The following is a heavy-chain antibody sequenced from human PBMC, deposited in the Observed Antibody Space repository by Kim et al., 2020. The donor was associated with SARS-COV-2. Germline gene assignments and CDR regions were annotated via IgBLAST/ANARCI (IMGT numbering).Heavy chain of an antibody. V-gene: IGHV4-34*01. J-gene: IGHJ6*02. CDR3: ARGSRPYYYYYGMDV. CDR2: INHSGST. CDR1: GGSFSGYY. Sequence: SETLSLTCAVYGGSFSGYYWSWIRQPPGKGLEWIGEINHSGSTNYNPSLKSRVTISVDTSKNQFSLKLSSVTAADTAVYYCARGSRPYYYYYGMDVWGQGTTVTVSS.